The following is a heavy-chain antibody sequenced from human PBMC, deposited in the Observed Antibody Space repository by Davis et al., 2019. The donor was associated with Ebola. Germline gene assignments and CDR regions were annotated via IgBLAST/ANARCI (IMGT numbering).Heavy chain of an antibody. CDR1: GGSFSGYY. CDR3: ARIRQLAHYYYYGMDV. V-gene: IGHV4-34*01. Sequence: PSETLSLTCAVYGGSFSGYYWSWIRQPPGKGLEWIGEINHSGSTNYNPSLKSRVTISVDTSKNQFSLKLSSVTAADTAVYYCARIRQLAHYYYYGMDVWGQGTTVTVSS. J-gene: IGHJ6*02. CDR2: INHSGST. D-gene: IGHD2-2*01.